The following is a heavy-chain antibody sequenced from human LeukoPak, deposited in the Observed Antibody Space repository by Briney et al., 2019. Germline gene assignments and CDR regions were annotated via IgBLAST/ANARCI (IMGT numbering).Heavy chain of an antibody. Sequence: PGGSLRLSCAASGFTFSSYWMHWVRQAPGKGLVWVSRINSDGSSTSYADSVKGRFTISRDNAKNTLYLQMNSLRAEDTAVYYCARVSEWELDFDYWGQGTLATVSS. J-gene: IGHJ4*02. CDR3: ARVSEWELDFDY. CDR2: INSDGSST. V-gene: IGHV3-74*01. D-gene: IGHD1-26*01. CDR1: GFTFSSYW.